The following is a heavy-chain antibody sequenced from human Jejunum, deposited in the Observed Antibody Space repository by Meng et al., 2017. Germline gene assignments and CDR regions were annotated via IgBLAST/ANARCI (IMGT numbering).Heavy chain of an antibody. D-gene: IGHD3-10*01. Sequence: HVHQQASGPGLVKPSGTLSLTCAVSCDFTSSSDRWTWVRQGPGRGLEWIGEVWHSGATYYNPSLESRLTISIDTSNNRFSLELSSATAADTAVYYCARGVLERYFDYWGQGALVTVSS. CDR3: ARGVLERYFDY. CDR2: VWHSGAT. J-gene: IGHJ4*02. CDR1: CDFTSSSDR. V-gene: IGHV4-4*02.